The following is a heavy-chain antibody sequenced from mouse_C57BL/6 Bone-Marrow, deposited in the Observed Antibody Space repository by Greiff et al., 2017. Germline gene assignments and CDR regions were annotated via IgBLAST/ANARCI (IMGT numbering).Heavy chain of an antibody. CDR1: GYTFTSYG. J-gene: IGHJ1*03. V-gene: IGHV1-81*01. CDR3: ARNYGYWYCDV. CDR2: IYPRSGKT. Sequence: VKVVESGAELARPGASVKLSCKASGYTFTSYGISWVKQRTGQGLEWIGEIYPRSGKTYYNEKFKGKATLTADKSSGTAYMELRSLTSEDSAVYVCARNYGYWYCDVWGTGTTVTVSS. D-gene: IGHD1-1*01.